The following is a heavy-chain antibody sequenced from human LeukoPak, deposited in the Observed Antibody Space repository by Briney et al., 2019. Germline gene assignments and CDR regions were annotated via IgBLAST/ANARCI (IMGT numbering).Heavy chain of an antibody. CDR3: ARAVGSSESNWFDP. Sequence: PSETLSLTCTVAGGSISSGSYYWSWIRPPAGKGLEWIGRIYTSGSTNYNPSLKSRVTILIDRSKNQFSLKLSSVTAADTAVYYCARAVGSSESNWFDPWGQGTLATVSS. J-gene: IGHJ5*02. CDR1: GGSISSGSYY. V-gene: IGHV4-61*02. D-gene: IGHD1-26*01. CDR2: IYTSGST.